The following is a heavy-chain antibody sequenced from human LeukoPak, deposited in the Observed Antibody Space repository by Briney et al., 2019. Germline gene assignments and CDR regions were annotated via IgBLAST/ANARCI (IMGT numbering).Heavy chain of an antibody. CDR2: IYYSGST. CDR3: ARQRKRGPLDY. Sequence: SQTLSLTCTVSGGSISSGGYYWSWIRQHPGKGLEWIGYIYYSGSTNYNPSLKSRVTISVDTSKNQFSLKLSSVTAADTAVYYCARQRKRGPLDYWGQGTLVTVSS. J-gene: IGHJ4*02. V-gene: IGHV4-31*03. D-gene: IGHD6-25*01. CDR1: GGSISSGGYY.